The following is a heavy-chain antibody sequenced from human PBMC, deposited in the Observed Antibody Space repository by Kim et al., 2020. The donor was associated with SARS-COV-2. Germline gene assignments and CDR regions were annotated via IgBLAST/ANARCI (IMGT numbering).Heavy chain of an antibody. D-gene: IGHD2-8*02. J-gene: IGHJ4*02. CDR3: ARENTEESYYCDS. CDR2: MYSTGSA. Sequence: SETLSLTCTVSGGSVSSRRYYWSWIRQPAGKGLEWIGRMYSTGSATYNPPLESRVTIPVGTSKNQFSLKVRSVTAADTAVYYCARENTEESYYCDSWGQGTLVTVSS. V-gene: IGHV4-61*02. CDR1: GGSVSSRRYY.